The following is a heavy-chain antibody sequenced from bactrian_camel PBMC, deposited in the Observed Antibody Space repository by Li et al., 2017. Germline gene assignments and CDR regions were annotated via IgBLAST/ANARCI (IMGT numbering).Heavy chain of an antibody. J-gene: IGHJ6*01. D-gene: IGHD6*01. V-gene: IGHV3S55*01. CDR2: IMFDGYT. Sequence: HVQLVESGGGSVQAGGSLRLSCTASGLTEDNYDTAWYRQGPGDECELVAFIMFDGYTEYADSVKGRFTISKDIAKNTLSLQMNSLKPEDTAMYYCAADEHTASWACTLLVVAGWGDFGSWGQGTQVTVS. CDR1: GLTEDNYD. CDR3: AADEHTASWACTLLVVAGWGDFGS.